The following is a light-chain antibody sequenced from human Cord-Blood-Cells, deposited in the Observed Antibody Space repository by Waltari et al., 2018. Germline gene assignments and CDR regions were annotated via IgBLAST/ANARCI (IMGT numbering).Light chain of an antibody. CDR1: QSVSSN. CDR2: GAS. V-gene: IGKV3-15*01. J-gene: IGKJ1*01. CDR3: QQSNNWPRT. Sequence: DIVMTQSPATLPVSPGERATLSCRASQSVSSNLAWYQQKPGPAPRLLIYGASTMATGIPARFSGSRSGTEFTLTISSLQSEDFAVYYCQQSNNWPRTFGQGNKVEIK.